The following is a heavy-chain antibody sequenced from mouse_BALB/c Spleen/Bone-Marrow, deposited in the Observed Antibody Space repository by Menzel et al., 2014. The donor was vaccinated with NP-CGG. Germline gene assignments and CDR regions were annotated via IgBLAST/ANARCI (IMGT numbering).Heavy chain of an antibody. D-gene: IGHD2-4*01. Sequence: EVQLQQPGGGLVKSGGSLKLSCAASGFTFNNYGMSWVRQTPEKRLEWVATISGGGSYTFYPDSVKGRFTISRDNAKNDLYPQLSSLRSEDTALYYCARHAYYDQTEVSFVYWGQGTLVTVSA. J-gene: IGHJ3*01. V-gene: IGHV5-9-2*01. CDR2: ISGGGSYT. CDR1: GFTFNNYG. CDR3: ARHAYYDQTEVSFVY.